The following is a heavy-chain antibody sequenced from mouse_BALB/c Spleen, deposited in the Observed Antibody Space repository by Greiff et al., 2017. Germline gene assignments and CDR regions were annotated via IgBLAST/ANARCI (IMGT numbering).Heavy chain of an antibody. D-gene: IGHD2-3*01. V-gene: IGHV5-6-3*01. Sequence: DVMLVESGGGLVQPGGSLKLSCAASGFTFSSYGMSWVRQTPDKRLELVATINSNGGSTYYPDSVKGRFTISRDNAKNTLYLQMSSLKSEDTAMYYCARDDGYYQYYYAMDYWGQGTSVTVSS. J-gene: IGHJ4*01. CDR3: ARDDGYYQYYYAMDY. CDR1: GFTFSSYG. CDR2: INSNGGST.